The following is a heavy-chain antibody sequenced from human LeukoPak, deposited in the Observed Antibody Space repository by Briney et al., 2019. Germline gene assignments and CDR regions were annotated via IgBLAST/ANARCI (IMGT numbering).Heavy chain of an antibody. CDR1: GFTFSSYS. Sequence: GGSLRLSCAASGFTFSSYSMNWVRQAPGKGLEWVSSISSSSSYIYYADSVKGRFTISRDNAKNSLYLQINSQRAEDTAVYYCARVVVAATHWFDPWGQGTLVTVSS. D-gene: IGHD2-15*01. CDR2: ISSSSSYI. CDR3: ARVVVAATHWFDP. J-gene: IGHJ5*02. V-gene: IGHV3-21*01.